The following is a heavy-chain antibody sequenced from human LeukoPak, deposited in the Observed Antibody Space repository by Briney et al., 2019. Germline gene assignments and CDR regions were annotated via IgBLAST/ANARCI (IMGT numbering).Heavy chain of an antibody. V-gene: IGHV4-39*01. CDR1: GGSIRSSSSY. CDR3: ASMYYDFWSGYSPYYFDY. J-gene: IGHJ4*02. Sequence: SETLSLTCTVSGGSIRSSSSYWGWTRQPPGKGLEWIGSIYYSGSTYYNPSLKSRVTISVDTSKNQFSLKLSSVTATDTAVYYCASMYYDFWSGYSPYYFDYWGQGTLVTVSS. D-gene: IGHD3-3*01. CDR2: IYYSGST.